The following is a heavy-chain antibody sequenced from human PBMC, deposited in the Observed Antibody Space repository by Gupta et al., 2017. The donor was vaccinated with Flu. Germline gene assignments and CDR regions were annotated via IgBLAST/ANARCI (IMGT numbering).Heavy chain of an antibody. CDR2: IHPDGSST. V-gene: IGHV3-74*01. D-gene: IGHD3-22*01. J-gene: IGHJ5*01. CDR1: YW. CDR3: SSELGAAHTYYLDS. Sequence: YWMHWVRQVPEKGLVGVSRIHPDGSSTDYADFGAARFTISRDNAKNKLYLQMSSPSEEETDVYYWSSELGAAHTYYLDSWGQGILVTVS.